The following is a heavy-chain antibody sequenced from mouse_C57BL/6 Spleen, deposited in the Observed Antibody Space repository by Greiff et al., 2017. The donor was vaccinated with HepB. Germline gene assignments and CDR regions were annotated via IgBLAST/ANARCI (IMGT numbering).Heavy chain of an antibody. J-gene: IGHJ3*01. CDR3: ARAGDYDGPWFAY. D-gene: IGHD2-4*01. V-gene: IGHV1-54*01. CDR1: GYAFTNYL. CDR2: INPGSGGT. Sequence: QVQLQQSGAELVRPGPSVKLSCKASGYAFTNYLIEWVKQRLGQGLEWIGVINPGSGGTNYNEKFKGKATLTADKSSSTAYMQLSSLTSEDSAVYFCARAGDYDGPWFAYWGQGTLVTVSA.